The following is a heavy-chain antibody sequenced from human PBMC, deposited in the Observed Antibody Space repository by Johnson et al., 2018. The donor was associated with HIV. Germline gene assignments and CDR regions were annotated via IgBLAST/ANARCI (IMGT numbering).Heavy chain of an antibody. Sequence: QVQLVESGGGVVQPGKSLRLSCVASGFTFSSFALNWVRQAPGKGLEWMAVIAYDGSNKYYADSVRGRITISRDNSKNTLYLQMNGLRAEDTAVYYCARGFCSSASCYLHAFDIWGQGTMVTVSS. V-gene: IGHV3-30-3*01. D-gene: IGHD2-2*01. CDR3: ARGFCSSASCYLHAFDI. CDR1: GFTFSSFA. J-gene: IGHJ3*02. CDR2: IAYDGSNK.